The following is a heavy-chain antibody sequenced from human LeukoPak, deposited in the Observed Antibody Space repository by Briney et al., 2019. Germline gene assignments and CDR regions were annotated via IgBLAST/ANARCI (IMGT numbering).Heavy chain of an antibody. CDR1: RFTFSYFA. Sequence: GGSLRLSCAASRFTFSYFAMHWVRQAPGKGLEWVAVLSDDGSNKFYADSVKGRFTISRDNSKNTLYLQMNSLRAEDTAFYYCAKDPHSSSWYYFDSWGQGTLVTVST. CDR2: LSDDGSNK. J-gene: IGHJ4*02. D-gene: IGHD6-13*01. CDR3: AKDPHSSSWYYFDS. V-gene: IGHV3-30*18.